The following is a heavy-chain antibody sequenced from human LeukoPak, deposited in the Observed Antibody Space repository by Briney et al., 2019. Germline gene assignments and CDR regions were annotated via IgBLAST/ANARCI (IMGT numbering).Heavy chain of an antibody. V-gene: IGHV4-39*07. J-gene: IGHJ5*02. CDR2: IYYSGST. Sequence: SETLSLTCTVSGGSISSSSYYWGWIRQPPGKGLEWIGSIYYSGSTYYNPSLKSRVTISVDTSKNQFSLKLSSVTAADTAVYYCARTLLYGSGSLQEAPAWFDPWGQGTLVTVSS. CDR3: ARTLLYGSGSLQEAPAWFDP. D-gene: IGHD3-10*01. CDR1: GGSISSSSYY.